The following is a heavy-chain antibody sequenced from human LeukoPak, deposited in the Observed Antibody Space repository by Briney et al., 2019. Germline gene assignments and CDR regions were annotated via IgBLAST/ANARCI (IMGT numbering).Heavy chain of an antibody. CDR1: GYTFTTYD. V-gene: IGHV1-8*01. Sequence: ASVKVSCKASGYTFTTYDINWVRQAPGQGLEWMGWMNPNSGNTGFAQKFQGRVTVTRTTSISTAYMELSSLRSEDTAVYYCARVRPTVVSEFDYWGQGTLVTVSS. CDR3: ARVRPTVVSEFDY. J-gene: IGHJ4*02. CDR2: MNPNSGNT. D-gene: IGHD4-23*01.